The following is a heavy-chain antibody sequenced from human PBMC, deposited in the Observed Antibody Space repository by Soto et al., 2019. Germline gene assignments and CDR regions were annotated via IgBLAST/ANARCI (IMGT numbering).Heavy chain of an antibody. D-gene: IGHD5-18*01. CDR1: GYTLTELS. V-gene: IGHV1-24*01. J-gene: IGHJ3*02. Sequence: ASVKVSCKVSGYTLTELSMHWVRQAPGKGLEWMGGFDPEDGETIYAQKFQGRVTMTEDTSTDTAYMELSSLRSEDTAVYYCATSGRWAIHDAFDIWGQGTMVTVSS. CDR3: ATSGRWAIHDAFDI. CDR2: FDPEDGET.